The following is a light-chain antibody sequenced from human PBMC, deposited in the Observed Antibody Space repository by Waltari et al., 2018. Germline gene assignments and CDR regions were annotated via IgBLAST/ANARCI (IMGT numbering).Light chain of an antibody. V-gene: IGKV2-28*01. CDR2: LSS. J-gene: IGKJ2*03. CDR1: ESLLHSNGYNY. CDR3: MQALQSRS. Sequence: PGEPASISCRSSESLLHSNGYNYLDWYLQKPGQSPQLLMYLSSNRASGVPDRFSGSGSGTDFTLKISRVEAEDVGVYYCMQALQSRSFGQGTKLEIK.